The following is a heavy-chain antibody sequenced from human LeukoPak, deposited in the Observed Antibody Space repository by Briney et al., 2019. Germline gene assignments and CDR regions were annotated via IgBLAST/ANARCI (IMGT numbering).Heavy chain of an antibody. CDR2: IYYSGST. D-gene: IGHD6-19*01. V-gene: IGHV4-39*02. J-gene: IGHJ4*02. Sequence: SETLSLTCTVSGGSISSSSYCWGWIRQPPGKGLEWIGSIYYSGSTYYNPSLKSRVTISVDTSKNQFSLKLSFVTAADTAVYYCAREGRIAVAGEVGYYFDYWGQGTLVTVSS. CDR1: GGSISSSSYC. CDR3: AREGRIAVAGEVGYYFDY.